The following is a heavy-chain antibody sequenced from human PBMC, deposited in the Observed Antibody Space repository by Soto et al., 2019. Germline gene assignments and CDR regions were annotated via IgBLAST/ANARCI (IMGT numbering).Heavy chain of an antibody. Sequence: GGSLRLSCTASGFTFHTYWMNWVRQAPGKGLEWVANVKWDASEKHYVDSVKGRFTISRDNAKDSLYLQMSSLRADDTAVYYCARDVYSAGWPFYGLEVWGQGTTVTVSS. CDR1: GFTFHTYW. D-gene: IGHD6-19*01. CDR2: VKWDASEK. V-gene: IGHV3-7*05. J-gene: IGHJ6*02. CDR3: ARDVYSAGWPFYGLEV.